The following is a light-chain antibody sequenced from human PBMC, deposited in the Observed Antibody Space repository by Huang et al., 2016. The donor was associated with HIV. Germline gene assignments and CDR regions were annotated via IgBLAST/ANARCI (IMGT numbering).Light chain of an antibody. J-gene: IGKJ4*01. CDR1: QSVSTN. V-gene: IGKV3-15*01. CDR3: QQYNNWHLT. Sequence: IVMTQTPATLPVSPGGRATLSCRASQSVSTNLAWYQQKPGQTPRLIIYGSTTMATGVPARFSGSGSGTEFTLTINSLQSEDFGTYYCQQYNNWHLTFGGGTKV. CDR2: GST.